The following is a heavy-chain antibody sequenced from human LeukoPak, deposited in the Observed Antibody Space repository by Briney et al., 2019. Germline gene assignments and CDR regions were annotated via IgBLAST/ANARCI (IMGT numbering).Heavy chain of an antibody. CDR1: GYTFTSYA. D-gene: IGHD3-10*01. CDR2: INAGNGNT. V-gene: IGHV1-3*01. Sequence: ASVKVSCKASGYTFTSYAMHWVRLAPGQRLEWMGWINAGNGNTKYSQEFQGRVTITRDTSTTTAYMELRSLRSDDTAVYYCARVSMRVRGARRFDPWGQGTLVTVSS. J-gene: IGHJ5*02. CDR3: ARVSMRVRGARRFDP.